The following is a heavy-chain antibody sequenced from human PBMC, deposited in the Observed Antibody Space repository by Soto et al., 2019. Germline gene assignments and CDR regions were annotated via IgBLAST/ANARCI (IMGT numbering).Heavy chain of an antibody. CDR3: ARDRPGESYPT. CDR2: IKEDGSEK. J-gene: IGHJ5*02. V-gene: IGHV3-7*01. Sequence: GGSLRLSCAASGFTFSDFWMTWVRQAPGKGLEWVAHIKEDGSEKRYVDSVKGRFTISRDNTQKSVYLQMNTLSVDDTGVYYCARDRPGESYPTWGQGTLVTVSS. D-gene: IGHD2-21*01. CDR1: GFTFSDFW.